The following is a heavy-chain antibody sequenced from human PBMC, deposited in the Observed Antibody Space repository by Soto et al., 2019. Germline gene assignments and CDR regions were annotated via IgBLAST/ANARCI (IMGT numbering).Heavy chain of an antibody. Sequence: SETLSLTCTVSGGSISSSSYYWGWVRQPPGKGLEWIGSIYYSGSTYYNPSLKSRVTISVDTSKNQFSLKLSSVTAADTAVYYCARHFYALGSSDYYYYGIDVWGQGTTVTVSS. CDR3: ARHFYALGSSDYYYYGIDV. V-gene: IGHV4-39*01. D-gene: IGHD6-25*01. CDR2: IYYSGST. CDR1: GGSISSSSYY. J-gene: IGHJ6*02.